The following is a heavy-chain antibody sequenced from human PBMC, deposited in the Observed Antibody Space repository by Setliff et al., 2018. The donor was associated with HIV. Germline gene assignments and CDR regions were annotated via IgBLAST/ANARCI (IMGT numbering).Heavy chain of an antibody. CDR3: ARYKADSSGYYYSHYYYYMDV. CDR1: GGTFSSYA. V-gene: IGHV1-69*10. Sequence: SVKVSCKASGGTFSSYAISWVRQAPGQGLEWMGGIIPILGIANYAQKFQGRVTITADKSTSTAYMELSSLRSEDTAVYYCARYKADSSGYYYSHYYYYMDVW. D-gene: IGHD3-22*01. CDR2: IIPILGIA. J-gene: IGHJ6*03.